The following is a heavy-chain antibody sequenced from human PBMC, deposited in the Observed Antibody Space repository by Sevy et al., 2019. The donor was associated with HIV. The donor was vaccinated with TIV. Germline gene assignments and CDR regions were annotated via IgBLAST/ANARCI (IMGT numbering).Heavy chain of an antibody. D-gene: IGHD3-3*01. CDR2: MNPNNRNT. V-gene: IGHV1-8*01. CDR1: GYSFTNFD. J-gene: IGHJ6*02. Sequence: ASVKVSCKAAGYSFTNFDINWVRQATGQGLEWMGWMNPNNRNTHYAQKFQGRVTMTRSSSANTAYMELSSLTSEDTAIYYCARARLDYEFWSGSYFSRARCGYKYYAMDVWGQGTTVTVSS. CDR3: ARARLDYEFWSGSYFSRARCGYKYYAMDV.